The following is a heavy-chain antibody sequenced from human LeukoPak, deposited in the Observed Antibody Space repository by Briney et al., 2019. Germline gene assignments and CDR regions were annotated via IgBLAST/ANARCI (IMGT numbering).Heavy chain of an antibody. CDR2: IKRKTDGGTT. D-gene: IGHD1-14*01. V-gene: IGHV3-15*01. CDR3: TTSPTSY. J-gene: IGHJ4*02. CDR1: GFTFSNAW. Sequence: GGSLRLSCAASGFTFSNAWMSWVRQAPGKGLEWVGRIKRKTDGGTTDYAAPVKGRFTISRDDSKNTLYLQMNSLKTEDTAVYYCTTSPTSYWGQGTLVTVYS.